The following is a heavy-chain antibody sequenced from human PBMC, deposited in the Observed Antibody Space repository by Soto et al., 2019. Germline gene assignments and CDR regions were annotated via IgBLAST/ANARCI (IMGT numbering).Heavy chain of an antibody. CDR2: ISRDSANI. J-gene: IGHJ4*02. CDR1: GFTFNSYS. V-gene: IGHV3-48*01. D-gene: IGHD6-19*01. CDR3: ARSPHTAVAGTVFDX. Sequence: EVQLVESGGGLVQPGGSLRLSCAASGFTFNSYSMNWVRQAPGKGPEWVSYISRDSANIYYADSVKGRFXISRDNXKXXXXXXXXXXXDXXTXXXYCARSPHTAVAGTVFDXWGQG.